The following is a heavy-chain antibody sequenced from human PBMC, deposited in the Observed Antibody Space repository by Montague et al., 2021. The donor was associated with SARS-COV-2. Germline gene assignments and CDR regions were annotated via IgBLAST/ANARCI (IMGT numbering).Heavy chain of an antibody. CDR1: SPSIVSWN. D-gene: IGHD6-13*01. CDR2: TVFCLKN. CDR3: ARVGRQQLVRLSGMDV. J-gene: IGHJ6*02. V-gene: IGHV4-59*12. Sequence: SETLSLTCPVPSPSIVSWNSGADRKRPRLDSSHQKISYTVFCLKNNYNPSLKSRVTISVDTSKNQFSLKLSSVTAADTAVYYCARVGRQQLVRLSGMDVWGQGAMGNGS.